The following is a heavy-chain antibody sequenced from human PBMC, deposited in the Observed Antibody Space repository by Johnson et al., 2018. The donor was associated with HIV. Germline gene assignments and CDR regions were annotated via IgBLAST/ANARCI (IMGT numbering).Heavy chain of an antibody. CDR3: VRPRVGGITMIVVVITWAFDI. J-gene: IGHJ3*02. CDR2: IKQEGSEK. Sequence: VQLVESGGDLVQPGGSLRLSCAASGFTFSRYWMSWVRQAPGKGLEWVANIKQEGSEKYYMDSVKGRLTIARDNAKNSLYRQVNSLRAEDMTVYYCVRPRVGGITMIVVVITWAFDIWGQGTMVTVSS. CDR1: GFTFSRYW. V-gene: IGHV3-7*03. D-gene: IGHD3-22*01.